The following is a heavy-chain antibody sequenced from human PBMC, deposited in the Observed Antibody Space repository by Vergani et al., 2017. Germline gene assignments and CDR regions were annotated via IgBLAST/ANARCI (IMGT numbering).Heavy chain of an antibody. CDR2: ISGSGGST. D-gene: IGHD2-21*02. J-gene: IGHJ4*02. CDR3: AKADGDHFDY. CDR1: GFTFSSYG. V-gene: IGHV3-23*04. Sequence: VQLVESGGGVVQPGRSLRLSCAASGFTFSSYGMHWVRQAPGKGLEWVSGISGSGGSTYYADSVKGRFTISRDNSKNTLYLQMNSLRAEDTALYYCAKADGDHFDYWGQGTLVTVSS.